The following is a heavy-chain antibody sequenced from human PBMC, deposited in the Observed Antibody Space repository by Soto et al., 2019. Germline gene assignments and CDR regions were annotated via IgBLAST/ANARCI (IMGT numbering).Heavy chain of an antibody. V-gene: IGHV3-74*01. J-gene: IGHJ6*02. CDR2: IHSDGSTT. CDR3: ARGDYGDYYYGMDV. D-gene: IGHD4-17*01. CDR1: GFTFNYYW. Sequence: GGSLRLFCAASGFTFNYYWMHWVRQAPGQGLVWVSRIHSDGSTTTYADSVKGRFTISRDNAKNTLYLQMNSPRAEDTAVYYCARGDYGDYYYGMDVWGQGTTVTVSS.